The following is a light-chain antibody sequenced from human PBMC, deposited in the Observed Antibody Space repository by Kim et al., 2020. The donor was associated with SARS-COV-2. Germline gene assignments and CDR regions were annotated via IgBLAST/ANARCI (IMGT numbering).Light chain of an antibody. CDR3: QQYTAYSYT. CDR2: KTS. J-gene: IGKJ2*01. Sequence: ESVGDRVIVTCRARQNFRGSLAWYQQQPGKAPKLLIYKTSTLQNGVPSRFSGSASGTEFNLTISSLQPDDFATYYCQQYTAYSYTFGQGTKLEI. V-gene: IGKV1-5*03. CDR1: QNFRGS.